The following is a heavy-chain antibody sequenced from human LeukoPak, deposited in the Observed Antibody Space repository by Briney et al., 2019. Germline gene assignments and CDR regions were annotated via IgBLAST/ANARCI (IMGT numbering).Heavy chain of an antibody. CDR3: AKDGDSSGWYYYFDY. CDR1: GFTFDDYA. CDR2: ISWNSGSI. J-gene: IGHJ4*02. Sequence: GGSLRLSCAASGFTFDDYAMHWVRQAPGKGLEWVSGISWNSGSIGYADSVKGRFTISRDNSKNTLYLQMNSLRAEDTAVYYCAKDGDSSGWYYYFDYWGQGTLVTVSS. D-gene: IGHD6-19*01. V-gene: IGHV3-9*01.